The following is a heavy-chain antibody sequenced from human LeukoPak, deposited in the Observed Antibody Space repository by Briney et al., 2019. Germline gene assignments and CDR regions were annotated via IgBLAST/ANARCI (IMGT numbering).Heavy chain of an antibody. CDR1: GFTFSDYY. CDR3: ARTVYSSSWYGWFDP. Sequence: NPGGSLRLSCAASGFTFSDYYMSWIRQAPGKGLEWVSYISSSGSTIYYADSVKGRFTISRDNAKNSLYLQMNSLRAEDTAVYYCARTVYSSSWYGWFDPWGREPWSPSPQ. D-gene: IGHD6-13*01. CDR2: ISSSGSTI. J-gene: IGHJ5*02. V-gene: IGHV3-11*01.